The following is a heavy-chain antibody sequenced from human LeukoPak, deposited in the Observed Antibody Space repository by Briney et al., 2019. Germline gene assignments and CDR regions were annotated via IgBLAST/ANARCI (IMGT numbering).Heavy chain of an antibody. CDR1: GFTFSSYN. J-gene: IGHJ4*02. Sequence: GGSLRLSCVASGFTFSSYNINWVRQAPGKGLEWVSYISSSSSTIHYADSVKGRFTISRDNAKNSLYLQMNNLRDEDTAVYYCARAVSGYIYGYGYWGQGTLVTVSS. V-gene: IGHV3-48*02. D-gene: IGHD5-18*01. CDR3: ARAVSGYIYGYGY. CDR2: ISSSSSTI.